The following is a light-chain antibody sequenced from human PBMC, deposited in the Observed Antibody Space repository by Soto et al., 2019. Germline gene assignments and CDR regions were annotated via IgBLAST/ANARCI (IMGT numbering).Light chain of an antibody. V-gene: IGKV3-20*01. CDR2: GGS. CDR1: QSVSSY. CDR3: KQYSSSRT. J-gene: IGKJ1*01. Sequence: EIVLTQSPATLSLSPGERATLSCRASQSVSSYLAWYQQKPGQAPRLLIYGGSSRATGIPVRFSGSGSETDFTLTITRLEPEDFAVYYCKQYSSSRTCGQGTKVDIK.